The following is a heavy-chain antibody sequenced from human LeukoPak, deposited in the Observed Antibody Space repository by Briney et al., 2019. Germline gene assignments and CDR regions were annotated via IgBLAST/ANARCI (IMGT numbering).Heavy chain of an antibody. D-gene: IGHD4-4*01. V-gene: IGHV3-23*01. Sequence: GGSLRLSCAASGFTFSSYAMSWVRQAPGKGLEWVSAISGSGGGTYYADSVKGRFTISRDNSKNTLYLQMNSLRAEDTAVYYCAKLQSYYYYGMDVWGQGTTVTVSS. J-gene: IGHJ6*02. CDR1: GFTFSSYA. CDR2: ISGSGGGT. CDR3: AKLQSYYYYGMDV.